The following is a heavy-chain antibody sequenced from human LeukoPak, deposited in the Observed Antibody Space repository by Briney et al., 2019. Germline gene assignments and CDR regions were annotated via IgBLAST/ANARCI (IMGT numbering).Heavy chain of an antibody. CDR2: ISSSSSTI. D-gene: IGHD3-10*01. Sequence: PGGSLRLSCAASGFTFSSYSMNWVRQAPGKGLEWVSSISSSSSTIYYADSVKGRFTISRDNAKNSLYLQMNSLRAEDTAVYCCARAHSITMVRGVMALGYWGQGTPVTVSS. V-gene: IGHV3-48*01. CDR1: GFTFSSYS. J-gene: IGHJ4*02. CDR3: ARAHSITMVRGVMALGY.